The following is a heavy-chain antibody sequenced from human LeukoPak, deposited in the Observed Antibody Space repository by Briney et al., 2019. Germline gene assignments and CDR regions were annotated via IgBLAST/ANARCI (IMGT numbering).Heavy chain of an antibody. CDR2: INSDGRST. Sequence: GGSLSLSCAASGFTFSNYWMHWVRQAPGKGLVWVSRINSDGRSTNYADSVKGRFTISRDNAMNTLYLQMNSLRAEDTAVYYCARTHSFMDVWGKGTTVTVSS. D-gene: IGHD3-16*02. CDR3: ARTHSFMDV. CDR1: GFTFSNYW. J-gene: IGHJ6*03. V-gene: IGHV3-74*01.